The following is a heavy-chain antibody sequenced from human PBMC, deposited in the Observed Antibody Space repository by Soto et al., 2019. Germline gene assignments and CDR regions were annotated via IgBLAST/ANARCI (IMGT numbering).Heavy chain of an antibody. CDR2: ISAYNGNT. V-gene: IGHV1-18*01. CDR3: ARQPNYIDF. CDR1: GYTFTSYG. Sequence: ASVKVSCKASGYTFTSYGISWVRQAPGQGLEGMGWISAYNGNTKYAQKLQGRVTMTTDTSTSTAYMELTSLRSDYTVVYYCARQPNYIDFWGQGTLVTVSS. J-gene: IGHJ4*02.